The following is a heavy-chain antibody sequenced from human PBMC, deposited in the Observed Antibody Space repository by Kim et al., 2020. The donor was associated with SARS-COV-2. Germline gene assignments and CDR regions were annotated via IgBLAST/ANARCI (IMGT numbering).Heavy chain of an antibody. V-gene: IGHV4-34*01. D-gene: IGHD4-17*01. J-gene: IGHJ5*02. CDR1: GGSFSGYY. Sequence: SETLSLTCAVYGGSFSGYYWSWIRQPPGKGLEWIGEINHSGSTNYNPSLKSRVTISVDTSKNQFSLKLSSVTAADTAVYYCAREEVAAYGGGNWFDPWGQGTLVTVSS. CDR3: AREEVAAYGGGNWFDP. CDR2: INHSGST.